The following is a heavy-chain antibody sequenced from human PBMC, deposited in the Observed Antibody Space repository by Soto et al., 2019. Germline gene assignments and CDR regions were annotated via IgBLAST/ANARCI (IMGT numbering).Heavy chain of an antibody. CDR2: IYYSGST. CDR1: GGSLSRYF. V-gene: IGHV4-59*01. Sequence: QVQLQESGPGLVKPSETLSLTCTVSGGSLSRYFWSWIRQPTGKGLEWIGYIYYSGSTNYNPSLKGRVTISVDTSKNQFSLNLRSATAADTAVYYCAREAVKDDFWSGYYSPYYYYYLDVWGKGTTVTVSS. D-gene: IGHD3-3*01. CDR3: AREAVKDDFWSGYYSPYYYYYLDV. J-gene: IGHJ6*03.